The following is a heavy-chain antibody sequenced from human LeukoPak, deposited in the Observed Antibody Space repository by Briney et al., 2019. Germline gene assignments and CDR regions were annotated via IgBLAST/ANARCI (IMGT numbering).Heavy chain of an antibody. V-gene: IGHV3-30*18. CDR1: GFTFSNYA. J-gene: IGHJ4*02. D-gene: IGHD3-10*01. CDR3: AKDYYYSSGTYFDY. CDR2: ISKDGSSQ. Sequence: PGGSLRLPCAASGFTFSNYAIHWVRQAPGKGLEWVAVISKDGSSQYYADSVKGRFTISRDNSKNTLYLQINSLRTEDTAVYYCAKDYYYSSGTYFDYWGQGTLVTVSS.